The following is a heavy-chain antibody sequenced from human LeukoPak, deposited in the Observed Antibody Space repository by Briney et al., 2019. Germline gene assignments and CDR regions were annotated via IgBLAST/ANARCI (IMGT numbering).Heavy chain of an antibody. Sequence: SETLSLTCTVSGDSINSLDLWSWVRQPPRKGLEWIGEMYLSGTTHSNPSVKSRVTISIDKSKNQFFLNLSSVTAADTAVYYCAGLVGRYSSGLYYYYFDYWGQGTLVTVSS. CDR3: AGLVGRYSSGLYYYYFDY. D-gene: IGHD3-22*01. CDR2: MYLSGTT. CDR1: GDSINSLDL. V-gene: IGHV4-4*02. J-gene: IGHJ4*02.